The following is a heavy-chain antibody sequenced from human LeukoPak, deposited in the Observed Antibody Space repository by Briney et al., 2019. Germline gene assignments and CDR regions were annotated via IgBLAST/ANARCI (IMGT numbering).Heavy chain of an antibody. V-gene: IGHV4-59*01. D-gene: IGHD6-13*01. CDR2: IYYSGST. CDR1: GASTSSDY. CDR3: ARDSYPGYSSSWYLAYYYYGMGV. J-gene: IGHJ6*02. Sequence: SETLSLTCSVSGASTSSDYWSWTRQPPGKGLEWIGYIYYSGSTNYNPSLKSRVTISVDTSKNQFSLKLSSVTAADTAVYYCARDSYPGYSSSWYLAYYYYGMGVWGQGTTVTVSS.